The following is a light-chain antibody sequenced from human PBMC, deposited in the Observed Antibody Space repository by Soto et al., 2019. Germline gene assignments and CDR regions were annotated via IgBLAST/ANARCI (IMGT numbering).Light chain of an antibody. Sequence: DIQMTQSPSSLSASVGDRVTITCRASQDSRNDFGWYQQKPGKAPKRLIYAASSLQSGVPSRFSGSRSGTEFTLTISSLQPEDFATYYCLQHNRYNPLTFGGGTKVEIK. CDR2: AAS. V-gene: IGKV1-17*01. CDR1: QDSRND. J-gene: IGKJ4*01. CDR3: LQHNRYNPLT.